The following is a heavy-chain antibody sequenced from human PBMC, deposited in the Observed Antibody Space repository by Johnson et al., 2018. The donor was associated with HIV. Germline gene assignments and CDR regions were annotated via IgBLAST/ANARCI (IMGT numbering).Heavy chain of an antibody. CDR1: GFTVSSNY. CDR3: AKAGGYDI. J-gene: IGHJ3*02. D-gene: IGHD3-10*01. CDR2: IYSGGGT. Sequence: EVQLVESGGGLVQPGGSLRLSCAASGFTVSSNYMSWVRQAPGKGLEWVSVIYSGGGTYYEDSVKGRFTISRDNSKNTLYLQMNSLRAGDTAVDYCAKAGGYDIWGQGTMVTVSS. V-gene: IGHV3-66*01.